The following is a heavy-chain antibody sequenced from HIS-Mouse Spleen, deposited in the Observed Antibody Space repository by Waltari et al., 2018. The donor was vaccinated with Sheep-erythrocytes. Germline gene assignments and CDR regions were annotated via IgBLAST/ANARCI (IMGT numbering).Heavy chain of an antibody. D-gene: IGHD6-13*01. V-gene: IGHV1-2*02. CDR3: ARGRIAAAVYAFDI. CDR1: GYTFTGYY. CDR2: INPNRGGT. Sequence: QVQLVQSGAEVKKPGASVKVSCKASGYTFTGYYMHWVRQAPGQGLEWMGWINPNRGGTNYAQKFQGRVTMTRDTSISTAYMELSRLRSDDTAVYYCARGRIAAAVYAFDIWGQGTMVTVSS. J-gene: IGHJ3*02.